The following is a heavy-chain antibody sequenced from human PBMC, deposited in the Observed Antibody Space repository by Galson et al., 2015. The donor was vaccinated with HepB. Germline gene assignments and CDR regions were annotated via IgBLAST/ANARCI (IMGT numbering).Heavy chain of an antibody. CDR2: MNPNSGNT. V-gene: IGHV1-8*01. J-gene: IGHJ5*02. CDR1: GYTFTSYD. CDR3: AREVAYCGGDCYSQGWFDP. Sequence: SVKVSCKASGYTFTSYDINWVRQATGQGLEWMGWMNPNSGNTGYAQKFQGRVTMTRNTSISTAYMELSSLRSEDTAVYYCAREVAYCGGDCYSQGWFDPWGQGTLVTVSS. D-gene: IGHD2-21*02.